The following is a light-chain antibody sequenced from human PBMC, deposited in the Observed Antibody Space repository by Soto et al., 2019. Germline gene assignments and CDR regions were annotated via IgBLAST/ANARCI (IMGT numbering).Light chain of an antibody. J-gene: IGKJ1*01. CDR1: QSVRTY. Sequence: EIVLTQSPVTLSLSPGERATLSCRASQSVRTYLAWYQVKPGQAPRLLIYDASRRASGVPARFSGSGSGTDFTLTISRLDPEDFAVYYCQQYGSSWTFGQGTKVDIK. V-gene: IGKV3-20*01. CDR3: QQYGSSWT. CDR2: DAS.